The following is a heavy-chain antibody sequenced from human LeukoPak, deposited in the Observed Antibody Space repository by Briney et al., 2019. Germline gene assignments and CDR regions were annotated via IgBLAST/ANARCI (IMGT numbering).Heavy chain of an antibody. CDR1: GGSIKNYY. V-gene: IGHV4-59*01. CDR2: VYYTGTT. Sequence: PSETLSLTCALSGGSIKNYYWSWIRQPLGKGLEWIGYVYYTGTTSYNPSLKSRVTISVETSKNQFSLTLNSVTAADTAVYHCARQSDPYYHYGLDFWGQGTTVIVYS. CDR3: ARQSDPYYHYGLDF. J-gene: IGHJ6*02.